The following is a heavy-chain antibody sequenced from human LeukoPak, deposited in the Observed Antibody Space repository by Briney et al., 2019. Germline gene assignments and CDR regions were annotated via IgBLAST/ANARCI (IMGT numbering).Heavy chain of an antibody. J-gene: IGHJ4*02. D-gene: IGHD4-17*01. CDR1: GFTFSTYS. CDR3: ARNDYGDYGIDF. Sequence: GGSLRLSCASSGFTFSTYSMSWVRQAPGKGLEWVSYISRSASSIYYADSVKGRFTTSRDNANNSLYQQMNSLRAEDTAIYFCARNDYGDYGIDFWGQGTLVTVSS. V-gene: IGHV3-21*01. CDR2: ISRSASSI.